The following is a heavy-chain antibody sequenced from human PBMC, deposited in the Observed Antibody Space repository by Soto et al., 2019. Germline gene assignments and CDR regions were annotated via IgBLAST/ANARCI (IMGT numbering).Heavy chain of an antibody. V-gene: IGHV3-23*01. CDR1: GFTFSSYA. CDR2: ISGSGGST. D-gene: IGHD6-6*01. CDR3: AKDGQLVGRFDY. J-gene: IGHJ4*02. Sequence: GGSLRLSCAASGFTFSSYAMSWVRQAPGKGLEWVSAISGSGGSTYYADSVKGRFTISRDNSKNTLYLQMNSLRAEVTAVYYCAKDGQLVGRFDYWGQGTLVTVSS.